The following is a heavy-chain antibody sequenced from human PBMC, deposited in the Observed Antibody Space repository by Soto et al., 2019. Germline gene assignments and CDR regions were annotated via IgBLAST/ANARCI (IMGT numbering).Heavy chain of an antibody. D-gene: IGHD6-13*01. Sequence: PSETLSLTCTFSGCSISSGNYYWSWIRQHPGKGLEWIGYIYYSGSTSYNPSLKSRVTISVDTSKNHFSLKLSSVTAADTAVYYCARVFSDSSSFFDPWGQGTLVTVSS. V-gene: IGHV4-31*03. CDR2: IYYSGST. CDR3: ARVFSDSSSFFDP. J-gene: IGHJ5*02. CDR1: GCSISSGNYY.